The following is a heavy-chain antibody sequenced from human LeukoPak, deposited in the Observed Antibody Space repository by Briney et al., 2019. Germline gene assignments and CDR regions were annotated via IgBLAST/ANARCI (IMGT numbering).Heavy chain of an antibody. CDR2: INPNSGGT. CDR1: GYTFTGYY. V-gene: IGHV1-2*02. J-gene: IGHJ5*02. CDR3: ARRQYQLRNNWFDP. Sequence: GASVKVSCKASGYTFTGYYMHWVRQAPGQGLEWMGWINPNSGGTNYAQKFQGRVTMTRDTSISTAYMELSRLRSDDTAVYYCARRQYQLRNNWFDPWGQGTLVTVSS. D-gene: IGHD2-2*01.